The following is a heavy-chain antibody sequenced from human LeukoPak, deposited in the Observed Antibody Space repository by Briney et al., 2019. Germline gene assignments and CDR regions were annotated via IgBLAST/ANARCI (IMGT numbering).Heavy chain of an antibody. CDR1: GGSISSGGYY. D-gene: IGHD3-16*01. Sequence: SETLSLTCTVSGGSISSGGYYWSWIRQHPGKGLEWIGYIYYSGSTNYNPSLKSRVTISVDTSKNQFSLKLSSVTAADTAVYYCARALTVDYDYVWGSLYFDYWGQGTLVTVSS. V-gene: IGHV4-61*08. J-gene: IGHJ4*02. CDR2: IYYSGST. CDR3: ARALTVDYDYVWGSLYFDY.